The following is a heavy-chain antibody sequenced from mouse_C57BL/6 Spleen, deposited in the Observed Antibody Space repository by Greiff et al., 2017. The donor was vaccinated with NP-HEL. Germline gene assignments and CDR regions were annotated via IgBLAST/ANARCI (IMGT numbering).Heavy chain of an antibody. D-gene: IGHD2-4*01. CDR3: ARGDYDYDVGYYAMDY. CDR1: GFTFSDYG. Sequence: DVMLVESGGGLVKPGGSLKLSCAASGFTFSDYGMHWVRQAPEKGLEWVAYISSGSSTIYYADTVKGRFTISRDNAKNTLFLQMTSLRSEDTAMYYCARGDYDYDVGYYAMDYWGQGTSVTVSS. J-gene: IGHJ4*01. CDR2: ISSGSSTI. V-gene: IGHV5-17*01.